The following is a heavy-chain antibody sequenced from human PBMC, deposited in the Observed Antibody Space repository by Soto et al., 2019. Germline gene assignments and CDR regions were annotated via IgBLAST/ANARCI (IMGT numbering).Heavy chain of an antibody. CDR1: GFTFSSYG. Sequence: GGSLRLSCAASGFTFSSYGMHWVRQAPGKGLEWVAVISYDGSNKYYADSVKGRFTISRDNSKNTLYLQMNSLRAEDTAVYYCAKDVRGEWLSTPWGQGTLVTGSS. J-gene: IGHJ5*02. V-gene: IGHV3-30*18. CDR3: AKDVRGEWLSTP. CDR2: ISYDGSNK. D-gene: IGHD3-3*01.